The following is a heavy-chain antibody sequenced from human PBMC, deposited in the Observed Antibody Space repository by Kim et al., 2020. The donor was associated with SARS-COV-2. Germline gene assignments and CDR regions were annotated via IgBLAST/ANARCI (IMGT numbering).Heavy chain of an antibody. D-gene: IGHD1-26*01. J-gene: IGHJ4*02. Sequence: SETLSLTCAVSGGSITTNNWWTWVRQTPEKGLEWIGEIYHTGKTNYNPSLKGRVTFSIDKSKNQFSLNLGSVTAADTALYYCARWSGRSLSSQFFDYWGRGTLVTVSS. CDR1: GGSITTNNW. CDR2: IYHTGKT. V-gene: IGHV4-4*02. CDR3: ARWSGRSLSSQFFDY.